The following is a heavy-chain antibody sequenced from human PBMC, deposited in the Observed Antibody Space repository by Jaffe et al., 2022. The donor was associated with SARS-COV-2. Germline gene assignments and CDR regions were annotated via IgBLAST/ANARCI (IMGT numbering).Heavy chain of an antibody. V-gene: IGHV1-24*01. CDR2: FDPEDGET. Sequence: QVQLVQSGAEVKKPGASVKVSCKVSGYTLTELSMHWVRQAPGKGLEWMGGFDPEDGETIYAQKFQGRVTMTEDTSTDTAYMELSSLRSEDTAVYYCATKYPRRYPAAAYYYGMDVWGQGTTVTVSS. J-gene: IGHJ6*02. CDR3: ATKYPRRYPAAAYYYGMDV. D-gene: IGHD2-2*01. CDR1: GYTLTELS.